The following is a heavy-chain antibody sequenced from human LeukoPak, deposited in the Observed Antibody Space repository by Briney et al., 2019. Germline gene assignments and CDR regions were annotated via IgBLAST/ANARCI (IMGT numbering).Heavy chain of an antibody. V-gene: IGHV4-59*01. J-gene: IGHJ2*01. CDR2: VYYSGST. CDR3: ARDGGNSDWYFDL. D-gene: IGHD4-23*01. Sequence: PSETLSLTCTVSGVSISSYYWSWIRQRPGQGLEWIGYVYYSGSTNYNPSLKIRVTISVYTSKNQFSLKLSSVTAADTAVYYCARDGGNSDWYFDLWGRGTLVTVSS. CDR1: GVSISSYY.